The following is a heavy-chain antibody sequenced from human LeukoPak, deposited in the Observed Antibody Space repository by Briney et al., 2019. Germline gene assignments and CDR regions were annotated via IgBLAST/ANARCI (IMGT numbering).Heavy chain of an antibody. CDR3: VRGYSYGLVDP. D-gene: IGHD5-18*01. V-gene: IGHV1-69*13. Sequence: SVKVSCKASGYTFTGNFMHWVRQAPGQGLEWMGGIIPIFGTANYAQKFQGRVTITADESTSTAYMELSSLRSEDTAVYYCVRGYSYGLVDPWGQGTLVTVSS. CDR1: GYTFTGNF. CDR2: IIPIFGTA. J-gene: IGHJ5*02.